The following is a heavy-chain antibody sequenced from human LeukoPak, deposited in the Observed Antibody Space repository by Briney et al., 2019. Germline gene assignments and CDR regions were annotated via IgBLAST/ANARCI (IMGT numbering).Heavy chain of an antibody. CDR2: IYHSGST. CDR3: ARVPSLTQNDYGDYSPDGMDV. J-gene: IGHJ6*02. CDR1: GGSITTYY. V-gene: IGHV4-59*01. D-gene: IGHD4-17*01. Sequence: PSETLSLTCTVSGGSITTYYWSWIRRPPGEGLEWIGYIYHSGSTNYNPSLKSRVTISLDTSRNQFSLKMSSVTAVDTAVYYCARVPSLTQNDYGDYSPDGMDVWGQGTTVTVSS.